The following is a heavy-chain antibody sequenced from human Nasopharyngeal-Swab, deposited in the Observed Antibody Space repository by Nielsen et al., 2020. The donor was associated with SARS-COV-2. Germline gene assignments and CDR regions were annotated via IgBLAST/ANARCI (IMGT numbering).Heavy chain of an antibody. CDR2: IDKDGGEK. D-gene: IGHD7-27*01. CDR1: GFIFSTYW. V-gene: IGHV3-7*01. CDR3: ARLTGPLGVFDY. J-gene: IGHJ4*02. Sequence: GESLKISCAASGFIFSTYWMTWVRQAPGKGLEWVANIDKDGGEKYYVDSVKGRFTISRDNAKNSLYLQMNSLRAEDTAVYYCARLTGPLGVFDYWGQGTLVTVSS.